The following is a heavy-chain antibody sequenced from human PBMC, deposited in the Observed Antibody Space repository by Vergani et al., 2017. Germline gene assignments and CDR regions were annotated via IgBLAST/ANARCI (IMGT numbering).Heavy chain of an antibody. V-gene: IGHV4-61*02. D-gene: IGHD3-16*01. CDR2: IYVSGIT. CDR3: ARDNKQLRPRALGL. Sequence: QVQLQESGPGLVKPSQTLSLTCTVSGASINNDFYYWHWIRQPAGKGLEWIGRIYVSGITDYNYSLQSRVSMSVDTSKNQFSLTQTSVTAADTAVYYCARDNKQLRPRALGLWGQGTMVTVSS. J-gene: IGHJ3*01. CDR1: GASINNDFYY.